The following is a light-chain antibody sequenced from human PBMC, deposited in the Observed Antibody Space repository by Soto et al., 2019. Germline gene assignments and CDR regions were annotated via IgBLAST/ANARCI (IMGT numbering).Light chain of an antibody. CDR2: AAS. Sequence: EIVMTQSPVTLSMSPGERATLSCRADQTISRSLAWYQQKPGQPPRLLIHAASTRATGIPARFTGSGSGTEFTLTISSLQFDDSAVYYCQQYYNWWTFGQGTKVDIK. CDR1: QTISRS. V-gene: IGKV3-15*01. CDR3: QQYYNWWT. J-gene: IGKJ1*01.